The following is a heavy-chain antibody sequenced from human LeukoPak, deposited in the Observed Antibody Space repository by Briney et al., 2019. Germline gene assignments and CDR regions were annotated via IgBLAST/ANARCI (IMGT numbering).Heavy chain of an antibody. CDR3: AREEGKDYYYDSSGYYPNFDY. D-gene: IGHD3-22*01. CDR1: GYTFTSYA. Sequence: ASVKVSCKASGYTFTSYAMNWVRQAPGQGLEWMGWINTNTGNPTYAQGFTGRFVFSLDTSVSTAYLQISSLKAEDTAVYYCAREEGKDYYYDSSGYYPNFDYWGQGTLVTVSS. CDR2: INTNTGNP. J-gene: IGHJ4*02. V-gene: IGHV7-4-1*02.